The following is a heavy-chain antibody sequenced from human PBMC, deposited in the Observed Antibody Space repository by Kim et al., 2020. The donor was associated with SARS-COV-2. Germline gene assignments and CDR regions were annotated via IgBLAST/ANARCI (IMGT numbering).Heavy chain of an antibody. D-gene: IGHD2-8*01. CDR3: ARPLIGTNCYDY. V-gene: IGHV3-74*01. J-gene: IGHJ4*02. Sequence: GGSLRLSCAAPGFTFSSYWMNWVRQVPGKGLVWLSRINTDGSDITYADSVKGRFTISRDNAKNMLYLQLNSLRAEDTALYYCARPLIGTNCYDYWGQGTLVTVS. CDR2: INTDGSDI. CDR1: GFTFSSYW.